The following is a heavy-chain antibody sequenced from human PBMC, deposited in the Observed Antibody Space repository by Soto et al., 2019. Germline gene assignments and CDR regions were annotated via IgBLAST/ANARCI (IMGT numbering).Heavy chain of an antibody. Sequence: TVKVSCKAAGLTFLTSAVQRVRQARGQRLEWIGWIVVGSVNTNYAQKFQERVTITRYMSTNTGYMELSSLRSEDTALYYWAADPYFGRDCYFDCWG. CDR1: GLTFLTSA. D-gene: IGHD2-21*02. V-gene: IGHV1-58*01. J-gene: IGHJ4*03. CDR2: IVVGSVNT. CDR3: AADPYFGRDCYFDC.